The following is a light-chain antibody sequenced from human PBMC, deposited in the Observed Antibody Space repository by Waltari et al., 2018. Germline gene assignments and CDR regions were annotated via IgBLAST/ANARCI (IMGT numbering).Light chain of an antibody. CDR1: SSNIGSHT. V-gene: IGLV1-44*01. Sequence: QSVLTQAPSASGTPGQRITISCSGSSSNIGSHTVNWYPQIPGTAPNPVIHVNDQRPSGAPDRFSGSKSGTSASLAIGGLQSEDEAFYHCATWDDSVDGWVFGGGTRLTVL. CDR3: ATWDDSVDGWV. J-gene: IGLJ3*02. CDR2: VND.